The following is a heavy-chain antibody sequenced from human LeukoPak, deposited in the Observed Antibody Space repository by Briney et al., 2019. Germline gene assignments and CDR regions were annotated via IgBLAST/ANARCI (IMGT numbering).Heavy chain of an antibody. Sequence: GGSLRLSCAASGFTFSSYAMSWVRQAPGKGLEWVSAISGSGGSTYYADSVKGRFTTSRDNSKNTLYLQMNSLRAEDTAVYCCAKGSRGASVAAAGGIFDYWGQGTLVTVSS. CDR3: AKGSRGASVAAAGGIFDY. D-gene: IGHD6-13*01. V-gene: IGHV3-23*01. CDR2: ISGSGGST. CDR1: GFTFSSYA. J-gene: IGHJ4*02.